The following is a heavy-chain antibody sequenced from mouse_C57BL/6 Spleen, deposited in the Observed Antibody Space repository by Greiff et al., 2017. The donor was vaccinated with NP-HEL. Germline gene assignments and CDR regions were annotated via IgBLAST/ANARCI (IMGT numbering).Heavy chain of an antibody. D-gene: IGHD2-2*01. CDR3: ARSLIYYGYDEGFAY. Sequence: VQLQQPGAELVRPGTSVKLSCKASGYTFTSYWMHWVKQRPGQGLEWIGVIDPSDSYTNYNQKFKGKATLTVDTSSSTAYMQLSSLTSEDSAVYYCARSLIYYGYDEGFAYWGQGTLVTVSA. V-gene: IGHV1-59*01. J-gene: IGHJ3*01. CDR2: IDPSDSYT. CDR1: GYTFTSYW.